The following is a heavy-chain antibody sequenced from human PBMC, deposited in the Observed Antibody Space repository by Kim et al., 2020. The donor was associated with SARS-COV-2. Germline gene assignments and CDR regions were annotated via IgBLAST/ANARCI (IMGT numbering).Heavy chain of an antibody. D-gene: IGHD3-16*01. CDR3: AKVPHAFPDSYYYYGMDV. Sequence: GGSLRLSCAASGFTFSSYAMSWVRQAPGKGLEWVSVIYSGGSSTYYADSVKGRFTISRDNSKNTLYLQMNSLRAEDTAVYYCAKVPHAFPDSYYYYGMDVWGQGTTVTVSS. V-gene: IGHV3-23*03. J-gene: IGHJ6*02. CDR2: IYSGGSST. CDR1: GFTFSSYA.